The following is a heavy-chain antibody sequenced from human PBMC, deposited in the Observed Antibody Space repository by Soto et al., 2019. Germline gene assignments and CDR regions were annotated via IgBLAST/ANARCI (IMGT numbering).Heavy chain of an antibody. CDR2: MSGNGGRI. D-gene: IGHD4-17*01. CDR3: ARDPYGDYGRGAFDI. Sequence: GGSLRLSCAVSGFTFSNYAMTWVRQAPGKGLEWVSLMSGNGGRIVYADSVKGRFTISRDNAKNSLYLQMNSLRAEDTAVYYCARDPYGDYGRGAFDICGQGTMVTVSS. V-gene: IGHV3-23*01. CDR1: GFTFSNYA. J-gene: IGHJ3*02.